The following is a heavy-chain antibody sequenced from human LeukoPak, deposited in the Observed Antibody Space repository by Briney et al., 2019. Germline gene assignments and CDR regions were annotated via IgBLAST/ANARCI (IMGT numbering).Heavy chain of an antibody. V-gene: IGHV1-3*01. CDR2: INAGNGNT. D-gene: IGHD5-12*01. Sequence: ASVKVSCKASGYTFTSYAMHWVRQAPGQRLEWMGWINAGNGNTKYSQKLQGRVTITRDTSASTAYMELRSLRSVDTAVYYCARDAGGLVATTYWGQGTLVTVSS. J-gene: IGHJ4*02. CDR1: GYTFTSYA. CDR3: ARDAGGLVATTY.